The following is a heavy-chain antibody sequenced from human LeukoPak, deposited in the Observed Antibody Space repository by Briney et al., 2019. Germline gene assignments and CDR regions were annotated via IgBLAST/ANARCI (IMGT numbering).Heavy chain of an antibody. CDR1: GFTFSDSF. CDR3: ATSSWYRLAY. CDR2: SRNKADSYTA. D-gene: IGHD6-13*01. J-gene: IGHJ4*02. Sequence: GGSLRLSCAASGFTFSDSFMSWVRQAPGKGLEWVGRSRNKADSYTAEYAASVKGRFTISRDGSKNSLYLQISSLETEDAAVYYCATSSWYRLAYWGQGSLVTVSS. V-gene: IGHV3-72*01.